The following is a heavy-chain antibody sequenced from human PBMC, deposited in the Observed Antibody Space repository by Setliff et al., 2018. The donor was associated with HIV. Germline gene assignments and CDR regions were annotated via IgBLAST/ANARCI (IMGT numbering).Heavy chain of an antibody. CDR3: ARGVTSPDHSDYFFDP. CDR1: GGSINSGSYF. CDR2: IYTSGTT. J-gene: IGHJ5*02. D-gene: IGHD4-17*01. Sequence: SETLSLTCSVSGGSINSGSYFWSWMRQPAGEGLEWIGRIYTSGTTNYRPSLKSRVTISVDTSKNQFSLKLSSVTAADTAVYYCARGVTSPDHSDYFFDPWGQGTLVTVSS. V-gene: IGHV4-61*02.